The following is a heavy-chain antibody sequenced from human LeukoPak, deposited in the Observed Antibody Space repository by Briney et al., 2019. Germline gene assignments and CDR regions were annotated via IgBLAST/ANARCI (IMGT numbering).Heavy chain of an antibody. J-gene: IGHJ4*02. Sequence: GASVKVSCKASGGTFSSYAISWVRQAPGQGLEWMGRIIPILGIANYAQKFQGRVTITADKSTSTAYMELSSLRSEDTAVYYCAICIPGTPYGFDYWGQGTLVTVPS. CDR1: GGTFSSYA. D-gene: IGHD1-20*01. CDR2: IIPILGIA. CDR3: AICIPGTPYGFDY. V-gene: IGHV1-69*04.